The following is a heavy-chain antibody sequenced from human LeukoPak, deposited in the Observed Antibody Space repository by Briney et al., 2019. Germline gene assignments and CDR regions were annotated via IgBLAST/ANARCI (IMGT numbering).Heavy chain of an antibody. CDR1: GLNFRDSA. V-gene: IGHV3-30*04. CDR2: ISYDGTNK. CDR3: AADYGDYVSPSD. Sequence: PGRSLRLSCAASGLNFRDSAMHWVRQAPGKGLEGVAVISYDGTNKYYADSVKGRFTISRDNSKNTLFLQMNSLRLEDTAVYYCAADYGDYVSPSDWGQGTLVTVSS. J-gene: IGHJ4*02. D-gene: IGHD4-17*01.